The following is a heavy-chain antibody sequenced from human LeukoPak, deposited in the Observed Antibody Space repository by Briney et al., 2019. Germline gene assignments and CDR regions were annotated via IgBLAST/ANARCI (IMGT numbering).Heavy chain of an antibody. V-gene: IGHV3-20*04. Sequence: GGSLRLSCAASGFTFDDYGMSWVRQAPGKGLEWVSGINWNGGSTGYADSVKGRFTISGDNAKNSLYLQMNSLRAEDTALYYCARTYYDFWSGYFGTVELYYFDYWGQGTLVTVSS. D-gene: IGHD3-3*01. CDR1: GFTFDDYG. CDR3: ARTYYDFWSGYFGTVELYYFDY. J-gene: IGHJ4*02. CDR2: INWNGGST.